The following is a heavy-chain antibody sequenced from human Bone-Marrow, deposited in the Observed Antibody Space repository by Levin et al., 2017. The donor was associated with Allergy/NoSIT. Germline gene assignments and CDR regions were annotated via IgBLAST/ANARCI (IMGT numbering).Heavy chain of an antibody. CDR3: ARGCSPTGYGSFDY. V-gene: IGHV3-23*01. CDR2: ISGSGINT. D-gene: IGHD5-18*01. CDR1: GFTFGNYA. J-gene: IGHJ4*02. Sequence: GGSLRLSCAASGFTFGNYAMAWVRQAPGKGLEWVSTISGSGINTYDKDFVKGRFTISRDNSKNTLYLQMNPLRADDTALDYCARGCSPTGYGSFDYWGQGTLVTVSS.